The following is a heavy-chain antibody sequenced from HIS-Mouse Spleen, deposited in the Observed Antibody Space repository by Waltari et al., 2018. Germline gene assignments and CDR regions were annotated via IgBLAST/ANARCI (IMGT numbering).Heavy chain of an antibody. D-gene: IGHD6-13*01. CDR2: IYYSGST. CDR3: AREIPYSSSWYDWYFDL. J-gene: IGHJ2*01. V-gene: IGHV4-39*07. Sequence: QLQLQESGPGLVKPSETRSLTCPVSGGSISSSVSYRGWNRQPPGKGLEWIGSIYYSGSTYYNPSLKSRVTISVDTSKNQFSLKLSSVTAADTAVYYCAREIPYSSSWYDWYFDLWGRGTLVTVSS. CDR1: GGSISSSVSY.